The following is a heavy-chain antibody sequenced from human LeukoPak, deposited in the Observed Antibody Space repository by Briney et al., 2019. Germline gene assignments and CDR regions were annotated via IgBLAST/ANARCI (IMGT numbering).Heavy chain of an antibody. J-gene: IGHJ6*03. CDR3: ARLVFGVVIEPRGYYMDV. D-gene: IGHD3-3*01. Sequence: GASVKVSCKASGYTFTSYGISWVRQAPGQGLEWMGWISAYNGNTNYAQKLQGRVTMTTDTSTSTAYMELRSLRSDDTAVYYCARLVFGVVIEPRGYYMDVWGKGTTVTVSS. CDR2: ISAYNGNT. V-gene: IGHV1-18*01. CDR1: GYTFTSYG.